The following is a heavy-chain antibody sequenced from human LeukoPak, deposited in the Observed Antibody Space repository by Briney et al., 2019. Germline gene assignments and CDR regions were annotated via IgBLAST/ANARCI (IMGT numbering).Heavy chain of an antibody. Sequence: PGGSLRLSCAASRFTFSSYSMNWVRQAPGKGLEWVSSISSSGSYIYYADSVKGRFTISRDNAKNPLFLQMNNLRAEDTAVYYCVRGDHDGGSPSLNDYFDSWGQGTRVTVSS. J-gene: IGHJ4*02. V-gene: IGHV3-21*01. D-gene: IGHD3-16*01. CDR1: RFTFSSYS. CDR3: VRGDHDGGSPSLNDYFDS. CDR2: ISSSGSYI.